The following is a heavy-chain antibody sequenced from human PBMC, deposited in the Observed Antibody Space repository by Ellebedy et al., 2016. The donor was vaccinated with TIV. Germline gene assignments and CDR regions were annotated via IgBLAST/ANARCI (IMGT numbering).Heavy chain of an antibody. V-gene: IGHV1-24*01. CDR3: AAVRIQIWFPKWFDP. CDR2: FHPEDGER. D-gene: IGHD5-18*01. Sequence: ASVKVSCKVSGHTLMELSMHWVRQAPGKGLEWMGGFHPEDGERIYGQKFQGRMTMTEDMSTDTAYMELSSLTSEDTAIYYCAAVRIQIWFPKWFDPWGQGTLVTVSS. CDR1: GHTLMELS. J-gene: IGHJ5*02.